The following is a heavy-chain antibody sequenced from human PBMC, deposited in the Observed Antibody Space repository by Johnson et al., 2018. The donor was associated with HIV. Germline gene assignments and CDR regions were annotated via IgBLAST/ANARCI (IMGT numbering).Heavy chain of an antibody. V-gene: IGHV3-20*04. CDR1: GFTFDDHG. CDR2: INWNGGNR. J-gene: IGHJ3*02. Sequence: VQLVESGGGLIQPGGSLRLSCAASGFTFDDHGMSWVRQAPGKGLEWISGINWNGGNRGYADSVKGQFIISRDNGKNSLYLQMNSLRVEDTALYYCARGVGATTVAAFDIWGQGTMVTVSS. D-gene: IGHD1-26*01. CDR3: ARGVGATTVAAFDI.